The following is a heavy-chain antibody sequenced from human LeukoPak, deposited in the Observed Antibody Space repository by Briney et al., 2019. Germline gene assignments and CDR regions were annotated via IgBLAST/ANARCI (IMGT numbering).Heavy chain of an antibody. CDR1: GFSFSSYG. Sequence: GGSLRLSCAGSGFSFSSYGMHWVRQAPGKGLEWMAFIRSDGSSKYYADSVKGRFTISRDNSKNTLYLQMNSPRAEDTAVYYCARDHTYDFDYWGQGTLVTVSS. J-gene: IGHJ4*02. CDR2: IRSDGSSK. CDR3: ARDHTYDFDY. D-gene: IGHD2/OR15-2a*01. V-gene: IGHV3-30*02.